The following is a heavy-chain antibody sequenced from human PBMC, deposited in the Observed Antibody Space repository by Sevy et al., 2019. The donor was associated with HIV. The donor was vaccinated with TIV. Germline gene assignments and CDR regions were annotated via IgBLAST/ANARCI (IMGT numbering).Heavy chain of an antibody. Sequence: SETLSLTCTVSNYSITSDYYWAWIRQPPRKGLVWIGNIYHSGNTHYSPSLKSRVTISVDTSKNQFSLKLNSVTAADTAVYYCARDPGWSYCSTGRCYLNWFDPWGQGTLVTVSS. CDR3: ARDPGWSYCSTGRCYLNWFDP. J-gene: IGHJ5*02. CDR2: IYHSGNT. CDR1: NYSITSDYY. V-gene: IGHV4-38-2*02. D-gene: IGHD2-15*01.